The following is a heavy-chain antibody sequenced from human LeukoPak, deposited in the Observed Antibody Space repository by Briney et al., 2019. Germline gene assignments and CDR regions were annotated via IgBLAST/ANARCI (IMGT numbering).Heavy chain of an antibody. J-gene: IGHJ4*02. V-gene: IGHV3-48*04. CDR1: GFTFSNSA. D-gene: IGHD3-22*01. CDR2: ISSSGSTI. Sequence: GSLRLSCAASGFTFSNSAMSWVRQAPGKGLEWVSYISSSGSTIYYADSVKGRFTISRDNAKNSLYLQMNSLRAEDTAVYYCARGFYYDSSGYLPDYWGQGTLVTVSS. CDR3: ARGFYYDSSGYLPDY.